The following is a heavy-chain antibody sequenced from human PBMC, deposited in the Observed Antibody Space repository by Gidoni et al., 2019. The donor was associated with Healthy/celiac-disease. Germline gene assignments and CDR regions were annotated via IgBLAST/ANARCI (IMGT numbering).Heavy chain of an antibody. D-gene: IGHD6-19*01. V-gene: IGHV3-23*01. CDR3: ATPLGIAVAGKRGAFDY. CDR1: GFTFSSYA. CDR2: ISGSGGST. Sequence: EVQLLESGGGLVQPGGSLRLSCAASGFTFSSYAMSWVRQAPGKGLVWGSAISGSGGSTYYADSVKGRFTISRDNSKNTLYLQMNSLRAEDTAVYYCATPLGIAVAGKRGAFDYWGQGTLVTVSS. J-gene: IGHJ4*02.